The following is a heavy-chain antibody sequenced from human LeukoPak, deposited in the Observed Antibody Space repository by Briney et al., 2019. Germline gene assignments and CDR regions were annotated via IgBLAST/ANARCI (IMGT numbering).Heavy chain of an antibody. J-gene: IGHJ4*02. CDR2: ISSSSSTI. CDR3: ARATDGSYYSMFDY. D-gene: IGHD1-26*01. CDR1: GFTFSSYS. Sequence: AGGSLRLSCAASGFTFSSYSMNWVRQAPGKGLEWVSYISSSSSTIYYADSVKGRFTISRDNSKNTLYLQMNSLRAEDTAVYYCARATDGSYYSMFDYWGQGTLVTVSS. V-gene: IGHV3-48*01.